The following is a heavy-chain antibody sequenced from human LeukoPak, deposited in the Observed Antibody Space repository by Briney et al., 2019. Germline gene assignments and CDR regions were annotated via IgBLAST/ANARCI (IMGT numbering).Heavy chain of an antibody. CDR1: GYSFNSQG. J-gene: IGHJ3*02. D-gene: IGHD1-26*01. CDR2: INTDSGNP. Sequence: GASVKVSCKASGYSFNSQGMNWVRQAPGQGLEWMGWINTDSGNPTYAQGFTGRFVFSLDTSVSTAYLQISSLTAEDTAVYYCARDIWDGGAFDIWGQGTMVTVSS. CDR3: ARDIWDGGAFDI. V-gene: IGHV7-4-1*02.